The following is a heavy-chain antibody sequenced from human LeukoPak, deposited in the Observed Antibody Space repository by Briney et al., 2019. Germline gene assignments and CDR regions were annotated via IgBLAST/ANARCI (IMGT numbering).Heavy chain of an antibody. CDR1: GYTFTKYA. V-gene: IGHV7-4-1*02. J-gene: IGHJ4*02. CDR2: IDTSTGNP. CDR3: ANCYDSSGFFAY. Sequence: ASVKVSYKGSGYTFTKYAISWVRQAPGQGLEYMGWIDTSTGNPTYAQGFTGRFVFSLDTSVSTAYLQISSLKAEDSAIYFCANCYDSSGFFAYWGQGTLVTVSS. D-gene: IGHD3-22*01.